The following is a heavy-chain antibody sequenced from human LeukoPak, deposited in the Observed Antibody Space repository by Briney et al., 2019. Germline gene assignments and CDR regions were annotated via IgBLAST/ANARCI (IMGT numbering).Heavy chain of an antibody. CDR1: GYSISSGYY. CDR3: ARRGVTPNYYMDV. Sequence: SETLSLTCTVSGYSISSGYYWGWIRQPPGKGLEWIGSIYHSGSTYYNPSLKSRVTISVDTSKNQFSLKLSSVTAAGTAVYYCARRGVTPNYYMDVWGKGTTVTVSS. D-gene: IGHD2-21*02. CDR2: IYHSGST. V-gene: IGHV4-38-2*02. J-gene: IGHJ6*03.